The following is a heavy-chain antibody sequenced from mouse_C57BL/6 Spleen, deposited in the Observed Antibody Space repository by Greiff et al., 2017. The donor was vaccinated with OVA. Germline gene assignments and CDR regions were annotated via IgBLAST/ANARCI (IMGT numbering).Heavy chain of an antibody. J-gene: IGHJ4*01. Sequence: LQESGAELARPGASVKMSCKASGYTFTSYTMHWVKQRPGQGLEWIGYINPSSGYTKYNQKFKDKATLTADKSSSTAYMQLSSLTSEDSAVYYCARRDYDGSLMDYWGQGTSVTVSS. CDR2: INPSSGYT. CDR3: ARRDYDGSLMDY. CDR1: GYTFTSYT. V-gene: IGHV1-4*01. D-gene: IGHD2-3*01.